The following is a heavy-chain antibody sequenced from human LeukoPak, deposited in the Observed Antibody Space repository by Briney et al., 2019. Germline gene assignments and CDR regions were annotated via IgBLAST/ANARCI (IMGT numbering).Heavy chain of an antibody. V-gene: IGHV3-11*04. CDR3: ARVWQLHYFDY. D-gene: IGHD6-6*01. J-gene: IGHJ4*02. CDR1: GFTFSGYY. Sequence: GGSLRLSCAASGFTFSGYYMGWIRQAPGKGLEWVSYISSSGSTIYYADSVKGRFTISRDNAKNSLYLQMNSLRAEDTAVYYCARVWQLHYFDYWGQGTLVTVSS. CDR2: ISSSGSTI.